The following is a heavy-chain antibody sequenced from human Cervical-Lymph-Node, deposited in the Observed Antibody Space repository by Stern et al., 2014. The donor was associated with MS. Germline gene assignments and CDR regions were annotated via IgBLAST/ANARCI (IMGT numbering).Heavy chain of an antibody. CDR3: ARHRGGDYFDL. Sequence: EMQLVESGAEVKKPGESLKISCKGAAYSFTSYWIGWVRQMPGKGLEWMGIIFPGDSDVTYSPSFQGQVTISADKSISTTFLQWSSLKASDTAMYYCARHRGGDYFDLWGQGTPVTVSS. CDR2: IFPGDSDV. J-gene: IGHJ4*02. D-gene: IGHD2-21*01. V-gene: IGHV5-51*01. CDR1: AYSFTSYW.